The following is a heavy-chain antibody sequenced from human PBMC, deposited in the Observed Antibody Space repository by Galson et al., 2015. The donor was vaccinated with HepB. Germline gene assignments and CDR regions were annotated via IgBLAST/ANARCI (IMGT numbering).Heavy chain of an antibody. CDR2: IGGGGDT. CDR1: GFTFSNYA. J-gene: IGHJ4*02. D-gene: IGHD4-17*01. CDR3: ARDSAYFSGDYIGVYHFDL. V-gene: IGHV3-13*01. Sequence: SLRLSCAASGFTFSNYAMYWVRQSLDKGLEWVSAIGGGGDTFFADSVKDRFTISRDNFKQTLFLEMKSLRPADTAVYFCARDSAYFSGDYIGVYHFDLWGPGTLVTVSS.